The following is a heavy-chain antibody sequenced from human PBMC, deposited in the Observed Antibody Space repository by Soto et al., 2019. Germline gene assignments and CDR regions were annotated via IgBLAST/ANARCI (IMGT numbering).Heavy chain of an antibody. CDR2: IYHSGST. Sequence: SETLSLTCAVSGGSISSGGYSWSWIRQPPGKGLEWIGYIYHSGSTYYNPSLKSRVTISVDRSKNQFSLKLSSVTAADTAVYYCARAENSYYDILTGYHPPDYWGQGTLVTVSS. D-gene: IGHD3-9*01. J-gene: IGHJ4*02. CDR1: GGSISSGGYS. V-gene: IGHV4-30-2*01. CDR3: ARAENSYYDILTGYHPPDY.